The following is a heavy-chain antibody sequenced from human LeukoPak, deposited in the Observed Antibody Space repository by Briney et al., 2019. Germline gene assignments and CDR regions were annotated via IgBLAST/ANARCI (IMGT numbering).Heavy chain of an antibody. V-gene: IGHV4-59*03. D-gene: IGHD3-22*01. CDR1: GGSIGSYY. Sequence: SETLSLTCTVSGGSIGSYYWTWIRQPPGKGLEWIGYVYYSGSTNYNPSLRSRVTLSVDTSKNQFSLKLSSVTAADTAIYYCARWGDGSGYGDYYFDYWGQGTLVTVSS. J-gene: IGHJ4*02. CDR2: VYYSGST. CDR3: ARWGDGSGYGDYYFDY.